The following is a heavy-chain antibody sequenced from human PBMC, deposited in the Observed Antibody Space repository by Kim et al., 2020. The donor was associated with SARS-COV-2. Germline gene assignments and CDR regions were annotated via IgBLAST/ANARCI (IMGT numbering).Heavy chain of an antibody. J-gene: IGHJ4*02. CDR2: IWYDGSSK. D-gene: IGHD3-3*01. V-gene: IGHV3-33*01. CDR3: ARVSYYDCWSGYAPLDY. Sequence: GGSLRLSCAASGFTFSSYGMHWVRQAPGKGLEWVAVIWYDGSSKYYADSVKGRFTISRDNSKNTLYLQMNSLRAEDTAVYYCARVSYYDCWSGYAPLDYWGQGTLVTVSS. CDR1: GFTFSSYG.